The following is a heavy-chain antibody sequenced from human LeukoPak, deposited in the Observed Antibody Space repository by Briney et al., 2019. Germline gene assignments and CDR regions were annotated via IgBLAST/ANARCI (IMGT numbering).Heavy chain of an antibody. V-gene: IGHV1-18*01. Sequence: ASVKVSCKASGYTFTSYGISWVRQAPGQGLEWMGWISAYNGNTNYAQKLQGRVTMTTDTSTSTAYMELRSLRSDDTAAYYCARMYDSSGYDAFDIWGQGTMVTVSS. CDR3: ARMYDSSGYDAFDI. J-gene: IGHJ3*02. D-gene: IGHD3-22*01. CDR1: GYTFTSYG. CDR2: ISAYNGNT.